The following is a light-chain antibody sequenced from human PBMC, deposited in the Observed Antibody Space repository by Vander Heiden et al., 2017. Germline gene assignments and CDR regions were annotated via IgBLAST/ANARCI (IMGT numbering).Light chain of an antibody. V-gene: IGLV2-11*01. CDR1: SNDIGYNNY. CDR3: YSYAGSYTFRV. J-gene: IGLJ1*01. CDR2: DVT. Sequence: QSPLTQPRSVSRPPGQSATISCTGTSNDIGYNNYVSWYQHHPGKAPKLIMFDVTKRPSGVPDRFSGSKSGNTASLTIYGLQAEDDADYYCYSYAGSYTFRVFGTGTKVTVL.